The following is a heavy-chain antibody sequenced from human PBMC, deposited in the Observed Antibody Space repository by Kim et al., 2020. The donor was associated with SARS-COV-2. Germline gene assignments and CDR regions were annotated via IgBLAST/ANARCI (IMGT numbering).Heavy chain of an antibody. V-gene: IGHV3-21*01. Sequence: GGSLRLSCAASGFTFSSYSMNWVRQAPGKGLEWVSSISSSSSYIYYADSVKGRFTISRDNAKNSLYLQMNSLRAEDTAVYYCARGGPEVTAQVDPWGQGTLVTVSS. CDR2: ISSSSSYI. D-gene: IGHD2-21*02. J-gene: IGHJ5*02. CDR1: GFTFSSYS. CDR3: ARGGPEVTAQVDP.